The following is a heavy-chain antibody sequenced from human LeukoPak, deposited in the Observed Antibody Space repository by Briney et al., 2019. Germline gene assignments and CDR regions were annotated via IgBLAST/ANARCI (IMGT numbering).Heavy chain of an antibody. Sequence: SETLSLTCTVSGYSIRSGFYWGWIRQPPGKGLEWIGYIYYSGNTNYNPSLKSRVTMSVDTSKNQFSLKLSSVAAADTAVYYCARAHTYQEDAFDIWGQGTMVTVSS. D-gene: IGHD2-2*01. CDR2: IYYSGNT. V-gene: IGHV4-61*05. CDR3: ARAHTYQEDAFDI. CDR1: GYSIRSGFY. J-gene: IGHJ3*02.